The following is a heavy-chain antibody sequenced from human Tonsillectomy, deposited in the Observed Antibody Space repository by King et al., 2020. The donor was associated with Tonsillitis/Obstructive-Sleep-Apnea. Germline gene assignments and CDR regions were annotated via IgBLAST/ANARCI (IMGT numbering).Heavy chain of an antibody. Sequence: VQLVESGGGLVQPGGSLRLSCAASGFTFSSYWMSWVRQAPGKGLEWVANIKQDGSEKYYVDSVKGRFTISRDNAKNSLYMQMNSLRAEEPAVYYCARGPSTIFGVAAPFFDYWGQGTLVTVSS. CDR3: ARGPSTIFGVAAPFFDY. D-gene: IGHD3-3*01. V-gene: IGHV3-7*01. J-gene: IGHJ4*02. CDR2: IKQDGSEK. CDR1: GFTFSSYW.